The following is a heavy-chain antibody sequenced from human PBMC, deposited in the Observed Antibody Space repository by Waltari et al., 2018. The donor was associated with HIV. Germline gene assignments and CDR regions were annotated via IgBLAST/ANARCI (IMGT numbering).Heavy chain of an antibody. V-gene: IGHV4-61*02. Sequence: QVQLRESGPGLVEPSQTLSLICLVTNGSISSGSYYWSWLRQTGGKGLEWIGRIYSSGSVTYNPPLQNRKAMIVDTSMNLVSLELFSVSAADTGVYYCARERAVGPEYGSGWSRDWSRGGWFDPWGQGTLVVVSS. CDR1: NGSISSGSYY. D-gene: IGHD6-19*01. CDR3: ARERAVGPEYGSGWSRDWSRGGWFDP. CDR2: IYSSGSV. J-gene: IGHJ5*02.